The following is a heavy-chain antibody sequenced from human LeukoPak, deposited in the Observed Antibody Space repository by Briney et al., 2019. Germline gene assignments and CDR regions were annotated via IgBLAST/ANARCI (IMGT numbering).Heavy chain of an antibody. D-gene: IGHD2/OR15-2a*01. CDR1: GDSASTNIVA. CDR2: TYYRSKWYN. CDR3: AREANSAFDY. Sequence: QTPSLTCAMSGDSASTNIVAWKWIRQSPSRGLEWLGRTYYRSKWYNDSAESVNSRIIVNLDTSKNQFALHLNSVTPEDTAVYYCAREANSAFDYWGRGTLVTVSS. J-gene: IGHJ4*02. V-gene: IGHV6-1*01.